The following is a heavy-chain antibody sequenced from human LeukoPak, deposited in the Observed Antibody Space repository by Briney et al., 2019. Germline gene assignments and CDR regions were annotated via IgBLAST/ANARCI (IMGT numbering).Heavy chain of an antibody. Sequence: PSETLSLTCAVSGGSISSSNWWSWVRQPPGKGLEWIGEIYHSGSTNYNPSLKSRVTISVDKSKNQFSLKLSSVTAADTAVYYCARDGDCSGGSCYSGWFDPWGQGTLVTVSS. J-gene: IGHJ5*02. CDR2: IYHSGST. CDR1: GGSISSSNW. V-gene: IGHV4-4*02. D-gene: IGHD2-15*01. CDR3: ARDGDCSGGSCYSGWFDP.